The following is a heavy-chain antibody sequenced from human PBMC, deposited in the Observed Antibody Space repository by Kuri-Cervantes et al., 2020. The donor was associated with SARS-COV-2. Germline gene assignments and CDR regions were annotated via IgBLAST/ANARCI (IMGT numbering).Heavy chain of an antibody. J-gene: IGHJ4*02. Sequence: LSLTCAVYGGSFSGYYWSWIRQPPGKGLEWIGEINHSGSTNYNPSLKSRVTISVDTSKNQFSLKLSSVTAADTAVYYCARDASRGAVAGFDYWGQGTLVTVSS. CDR3: ARDASRGAVAGFDY. V-gene: IGHV4-34*01. CDR1: GGSFSGYY. CDR2: INHSGST. D-gene: IGHD6-19*01.